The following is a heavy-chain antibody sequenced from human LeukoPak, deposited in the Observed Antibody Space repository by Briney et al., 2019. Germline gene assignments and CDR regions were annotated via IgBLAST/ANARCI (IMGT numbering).Heavy chain of an antibody. CDR1: GFTVSSNY. J-gene: IGHJ4*02. D-gene: IGHD3-9*01. CDR3: ARGHNFGRLHPFDY. CDR2: IYSSGST. V-gene: IGHV3-66*01. Sequence: GGSLRLPCAASGFTVSSNYMSWVRQAPGKGLEWVSVIYSSGSTYYADSVKGRFTISRDNSKNTLYLQMNSLRAEDTAVYYCARGHNFGRLHPFDYWGQGTLVTVSS.